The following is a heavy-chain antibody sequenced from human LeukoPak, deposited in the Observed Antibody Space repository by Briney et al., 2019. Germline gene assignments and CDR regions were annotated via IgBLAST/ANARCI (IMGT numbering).Heavy chain of an antibody. D-gene: IGHD6-19*01. CDR2: IDWDDNT. V-gene: IGHV2-70*04. Sequence: SGPALVKPTQTLTLTCTFSGFSLNTNGIRVSWIRQSPGQALEYFARIDWDDNTFYSASLRSRLTISKDTSKNQVILTMTNMDPVDTATYYCARSSHSGVWYDLDYWGQGILVTVSS. CDR1: GFSLNTNGIR. J-gene: IGHJ4*02. CDR3: ARSSHSGVWYDLDY.